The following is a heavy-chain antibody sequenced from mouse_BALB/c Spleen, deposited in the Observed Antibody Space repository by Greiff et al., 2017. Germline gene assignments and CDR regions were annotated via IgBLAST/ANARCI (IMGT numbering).Heavy chain of an antibody. CDR2: INSNGGST. V-gene: IGHV5-6-3*01. CDR1: GFTFSSYG. CDR3: ARDYYGSSSLFAY. Sequence: EVQGVESGGGLVQPGGSLKLSCAASGFTFSSYGLSWVRQTPDKRLELVATINSNGGSTYYPDSVKGRFTISRDNAKNTLYLQMSSLKSEDTAMYYCARDYYGSSSLFAYWGQGTLVTVSA. D-gene: IGHD1-1*01. J-gene: IGHJ3*01.